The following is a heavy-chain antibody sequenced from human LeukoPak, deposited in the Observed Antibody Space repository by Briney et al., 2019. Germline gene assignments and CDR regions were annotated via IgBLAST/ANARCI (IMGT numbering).Heavy chain of an antibody. D-gene: IGHD2-15*01. CDR2: IQYDGSEK. CDR1: GFTFSSYG. Sequence: PGGSLRLSCAVSGFTFSSYGMHWVRQAPGKGLEWVAFIQYDGSEKYYADSVKGRFTMSRDNSKNTLYLQMNSLRAEDTAVYYCAKEGYCSGGSCYMVDAFDIWGQGTMVTVSS. V-gene: IGHV3-30*02. J-gene: IGHJ3*02. CDR3: AKEGYCSGGSCYMVDAFDI.